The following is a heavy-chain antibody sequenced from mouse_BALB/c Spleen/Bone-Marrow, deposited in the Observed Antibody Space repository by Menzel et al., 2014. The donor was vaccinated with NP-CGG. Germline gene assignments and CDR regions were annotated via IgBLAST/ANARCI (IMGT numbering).Heavy chain of an antibody. CDR3: ARHYYGSRNFPH. CDR1: GYTFSSYW. CDR2: ILPGSGST. V-gene: IGHV1-9*01. Sequence: VPLQQSGSELMKPEASVKISCKATGYTFSSYWIEWVKQRPGHGLEWIGEILPGSGSTNYNEKFKGKATFTADTSSNTAYMQLSSLTSEDSAVYYCARHYYGSRNFPHWPQATLVPVSA. D-gene: IGHD1-1*01. J-gene: IGHJ3*01.